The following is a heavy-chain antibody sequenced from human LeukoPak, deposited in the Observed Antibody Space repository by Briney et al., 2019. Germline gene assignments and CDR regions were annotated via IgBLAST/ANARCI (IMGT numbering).Heavy chain of an antibody. J-gene: IGHJ4*02. CDR2: IYYSGST. V-gene: IGHV4-59*01. CDR3: AAMDGYSYAYFDY. D-gene: IGHD5-18*01. Sequence: PSETLSLTCTVSGGSICSYYWSWIREPPGKGLEWIGYIYYSGSTNYNPSLKSRVTISVDTSKNQFSLKLSSVTAADTAVYYCAAMDGYSYAYFDYWGQGTLVTVSS. CDR1: GGSICSYY.